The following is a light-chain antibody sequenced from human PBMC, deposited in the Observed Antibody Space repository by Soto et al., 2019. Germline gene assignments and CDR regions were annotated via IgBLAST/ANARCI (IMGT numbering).Light chain of an antibody. J-gene: IGLJ2*01. CDR2: KDN. CDR3: QSYDGNNVV. V-gene: IGLV6-57*04. Sequence: NFMLAQPHSVSESPGKTVTISCTRTSGSIASNHVQWYQQRPGSAPTTVIYKDNQRPSGVPDRFSGSIDSSSNSASLTISGLKTEDEADYYCQSYDGNNVVFCGGTKLTVL. CDR1: SGSIASNH.